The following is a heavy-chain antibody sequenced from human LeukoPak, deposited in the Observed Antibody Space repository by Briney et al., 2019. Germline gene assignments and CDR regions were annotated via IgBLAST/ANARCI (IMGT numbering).Heavy chain of an antibody. J-gene: IGHJ4*02. V-gene: IGHV3-30*18. CDR3: AKEGYDILTGYPY. CDR1: GFTFSSYG. Sequence: GGSLRLSCAASGFTFSSYGMHWVRQAPGKGLEWVAVISYDGSNKYYADSVKGRFTISRDNSKNTLYLQMNSLRAEDTAVYYCAKEGYDILTGYPYWGQGTLVTVSS. D-gene: IGHD3-9*01. CDR2: ISYDGSNK.